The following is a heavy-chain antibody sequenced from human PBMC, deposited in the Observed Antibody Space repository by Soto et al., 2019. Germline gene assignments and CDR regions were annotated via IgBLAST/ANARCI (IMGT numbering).Heavy chain of an antibody. CDR1: GGSISSSTYY. CDR3: ARHARGSCYS. Sequence: QLQLQASGPGLVKPSETLSLICTVSGGSISSSTYYSGWIRQPPGKGLEWIGNIYYSGSTYYNPSLKSRVTISVDTSKNQFSLKLSSVTAADTAMYFCARHARGSCYSWGQGTLVTVSS. V-gene: IGHV4-39*01. CDR2: IYYSGST. J-gene: IGHJ4*02. D-gene: IGHD2-15*01.